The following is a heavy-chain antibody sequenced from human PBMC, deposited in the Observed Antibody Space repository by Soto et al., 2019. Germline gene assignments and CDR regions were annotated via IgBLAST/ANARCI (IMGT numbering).Heavy chain of an antibody. CDR1: GFTFSSYA. D-gene: IGHD1-26*01. Sequence: GGSLRLSCAASGFTFSSYAMSWVRQAPGKGLEWVSAISGSGGSTYYADSVKGRFTISRDNSKNTLYLQMNSLRAEDTAVYYCAKLGSSVGATDRFDYWGQGTLVTVSS. V-gene: IGHV3-23*01. J-gene: IGHJ4*02. CDR3: AKLGSSVGATDRFDY. CDR2: ISGSGGST.